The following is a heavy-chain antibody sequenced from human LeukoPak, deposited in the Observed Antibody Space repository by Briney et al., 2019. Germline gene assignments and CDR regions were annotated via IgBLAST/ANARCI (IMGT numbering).Heavy chain of an antibody. CDR2: VYYTGST. V-gene: IGHV4-59*01. CDR1: GGSISSYY. Sequence: SETLSLACTVSGGSISSYYWSWVRQPPGKGLEWIGFVYYTGSTNYSPSLKSRVTISVDTSKNQFSLKLRSVTAADTAVYYCARISSSNWYNERGAFDVWGQGTMVTVSS. D-gene: IGHD6-13*01. J-gene: IGHJ3*01. CDR3: ARISSSNWYNERGAFDV.